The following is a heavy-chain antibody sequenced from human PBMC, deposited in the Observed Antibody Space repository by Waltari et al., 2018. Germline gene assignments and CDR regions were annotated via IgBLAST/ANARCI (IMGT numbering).Heavy chain of an antibody. CDR2: MDGPTTNT. CDR1: GFNFGTYS. J-gene: IGHJ4*02. CDR3: ATWMVSHFDY. V-gene: IGHV3-23*01. D-gene: IGHD2-8*01. Sequence: EVQLLESGGGLVQPGESLRLSCVASGFNFGTYSMIWVRQAPGKGLEWVSTMDGPTTNTHDADSVEGRLTISRDNSKNTLYLHMNSLRADDTAIYYCATWMVSHFDYWGQGTLVTASP.